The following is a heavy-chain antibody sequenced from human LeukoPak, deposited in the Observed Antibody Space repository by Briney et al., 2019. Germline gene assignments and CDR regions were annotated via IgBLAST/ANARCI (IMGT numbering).Heavy chain of an antibody. CDR1: GGSISSYY. V-gene: IGHV4-59*08. Sequence: SETLSLTCTVSGGSISSYYWSWIRQPPGKGLEWIGYIYYSGSTNYNPSLKSRVTISVDTSKNQFSLKLSSVTAADTAVYYCARLQSRDGLNYWGQGTLVTVSS. CDR2: IYYSGST. CDR3: ARLQSRDGLNY. D-gene: IGHD5-24*01. J-gene: IGHJ4*02.